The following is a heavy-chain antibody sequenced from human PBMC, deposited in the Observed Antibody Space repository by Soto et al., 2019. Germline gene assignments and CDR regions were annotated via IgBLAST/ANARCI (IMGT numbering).Heavy chain of an antibody. D-gene: IGHD2-2*01. Sequence: KTSETLSLTCTVSGGSISSGGYYWSWIHQHPGKGLEWIGYIYYSGSTYYNPSLKSRVTISVDTSKNQFSLKLSSVTAADTAVYYCARANYCSSTSCYSDLDGLAVVRPYNWFDPWGQGTLV. J-gene: IGHJ5*02. CDR3: ARANYCSSTSCYSDLDGLAVVRPYNWFDP. CDR1: GGSISSGGYY. CDR2: IYYSGST. V-gene: IGHV4-31*03.